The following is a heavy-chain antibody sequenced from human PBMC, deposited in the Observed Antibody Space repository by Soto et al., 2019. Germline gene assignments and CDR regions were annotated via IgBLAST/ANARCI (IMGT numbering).Heavy chain of an antibody. CDR3: AKDLGYCSGGSCYGWFDP. J-gene: IGHJ5*02. V-gene: IGHV3-23*01. D-gene: IGHD2-15*01. CDR1: GFTFSSYA. Sequence: PGGSLRLSCAASGFTFSSYAMSWVRQAPGKGLEWVSAISGSGGSTYYADSVKGRFTISRDNSKNTLYLQMTSLRAEDTAVYYCAKDLGYCSGGSCYGWFDPWGQGTLVNVSS. CDR2: ISGSGGST.